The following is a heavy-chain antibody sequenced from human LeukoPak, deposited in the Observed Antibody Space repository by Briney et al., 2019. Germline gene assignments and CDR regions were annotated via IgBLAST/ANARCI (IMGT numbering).Heavy chain of an antibody. CDR2: INPNSGGT. CDR1: GYTFTGYY. J-gene: IGHJ3*02. V-gene: IGHV1-2*02. Sequence: ASVKVSCKASGYTFTGYYMHWVRQAPGQGLEWMGWINPNSGGTNYAQKFQGRVTMTRDTSISTAYMELSRLRSDDTAVYYCARDAVDIVATVRDAFDIWGQGTMVTVSS. D-gene: IGHD5-12*01. CDR3: ARDAVDIVATVRDAFDI.